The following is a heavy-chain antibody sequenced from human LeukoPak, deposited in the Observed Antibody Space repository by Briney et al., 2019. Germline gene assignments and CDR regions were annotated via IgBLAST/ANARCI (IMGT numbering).Heavy chain of an antibody. Sequence: GGSLRLSCAASGFTFNKYAMSWVRQPPGKGLEWVSSMSGIGSTYYANSAKGRFTISRDNSKNTVSLQMSSLRAEDTAVYYCARDETRRGCTGVTCYSDFDYWGQGTLVTVSS. CDR3: ARDETRRGCTGVTCYSDFDY. J-gene: IGHJ4*02. CDR2: MSGIGST. D-gene: IGHD2-15*01. CDR1: GFTFNKYA. V-gene: IGHV3-23*01.